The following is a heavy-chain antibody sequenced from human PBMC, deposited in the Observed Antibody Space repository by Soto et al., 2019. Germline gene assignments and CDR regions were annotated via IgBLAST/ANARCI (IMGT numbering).Heavy chain of an antibody. V-gene: IGHV1-69*05. CDR3: ARDKDRLQLGGNYYYFLDV. J-gene: IGHJ6*02. D-gene: IGHD1-1*01. CDR1: GGTFSTSA. Sequence: QVQLVQSGAEVKKPGSSVKVSCKASGGTFSTSAISWVRQAPGQGLEWVGGIMPVFPTPDYAQKFQGRVTXTXDXXTTTASLELTSLRTDDTAVYYCARDKDRLQLGGNYYYFLDVWGQGTAITVSS. CDR2: IMPVFPTP.